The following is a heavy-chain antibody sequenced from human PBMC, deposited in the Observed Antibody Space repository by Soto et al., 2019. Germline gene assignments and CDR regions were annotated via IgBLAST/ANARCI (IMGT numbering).Heavy chain of an antibody. V-gene: IGHV1-69*12. CDR2: IIPIFSTP. Sequence: QVQLVQSGAEVKKPGSSVNVSCKASGGTFSSYAITWVRQAPGQGLEWMGQIIPIFSTPNYAHKFQDRVTISADESTSTAYMELSGLRSEDTALSYWATESRSGVYLYRGQGTLVTVPS. CDR3: ATESRSGVYLY. D-gene: IGHD6-13*01. CDR1: GGTFSSYA. J-gene: IGHJ4*02.